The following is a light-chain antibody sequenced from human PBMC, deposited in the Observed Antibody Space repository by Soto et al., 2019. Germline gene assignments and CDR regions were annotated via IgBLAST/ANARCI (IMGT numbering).Light chain of an antibody. CDR3: QHSYTAPWT. CDR1: QAIHSY. Sequence: DIQMTQSPSSLSASVGDRVTITCRASQAIHSYLNWYQQKPGKAPNLLIFATSTLQSGVPSRFSGSGSGTDFTLTISSLQPEDFATYYCQHSYTAPWTFGQGTKV. J-gene: IGKJ1*01. V-gene: IGKV1-39*01. CDR2: ATS.